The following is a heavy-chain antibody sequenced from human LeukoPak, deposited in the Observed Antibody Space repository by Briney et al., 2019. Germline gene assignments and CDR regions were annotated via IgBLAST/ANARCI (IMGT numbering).Heavy chain of an antibody. J-gene: IGHJ3*02. CDR3: ARHLGYSSGWDAFDI. CDR1: GGSISSYY. V-gene: IGHV4-59*08. Sequence: SETLSLTCTVSGGSISSYYWSWIRQPPGKGLEWIGYIYYSGSTNYNPSLKSRVTISVDTSKNQFSLKLSSVTAADTDVYYCARHLGYSSGWDAFDIWGQGTMVTVSS. D-gene: IGHD6-19*01. CDR2: IYYSGST.